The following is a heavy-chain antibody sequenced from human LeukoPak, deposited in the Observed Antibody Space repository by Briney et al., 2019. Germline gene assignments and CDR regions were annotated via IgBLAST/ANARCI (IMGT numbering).Heavy chain of an antibody. V-gene: IGHV4-39*01. CDR3: TRGEHIAEAGLDY. Sequence: SETLSLTCTVSGGSISSSSYYWAWIRQPPGKGLEWIGSIYYSGTTYYNSSLRSRLTISADTSKNQFSLKLSSVSAADTAVYYCTRGEHIAEAGLDYWGPGALVTVSS. D-gene: IGHD6-13*01. CDR2: IYYSGTT. CDR1: GGSISSSSYY. J-gene: IGHJ4*02.